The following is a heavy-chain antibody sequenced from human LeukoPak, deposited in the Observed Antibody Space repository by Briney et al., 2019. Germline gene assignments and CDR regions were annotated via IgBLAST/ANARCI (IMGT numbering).Heavy chain of an antibody. CDR3: AKDHTVAGTFDY. V-gene: IGHV3-23*01. CDR2: ISGSGGST. Sequence: GSLRLSCAASGFTFSSYAMSWVRQAPGKGLELVSAISGSGGSTYYADSVKGRFTISRDNSKNTLYLQMNSLRAEDTAVYYCAKDHTVAGTFDYWGQGTLVTVSS. J-gene: IGHJ4*02. D-gene: IGHD6-19*01. CDR1: GFTFSSYA.